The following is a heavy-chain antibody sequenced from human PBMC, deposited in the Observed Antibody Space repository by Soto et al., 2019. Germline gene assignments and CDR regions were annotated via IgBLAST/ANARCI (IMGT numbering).Heavy chain of an antibody. D-gene: IGHD7-27*01. V-gene: IGHV1-3*01. J-gene: IGHJ4*02. CDR3: ARDTGDGTFDF. CDR2: INAGYGNT. Sequence: GASVKVSCKASGYTFRSYAMHWVRQAPGQRLEWMGWINAGYGNTKSSQKFQDRVTISRDTSASTAYMELTSLRSEDTAVYYCARDTGDGTFDFWGQGTLVTVPS. CDR1: GYTFRSYA.